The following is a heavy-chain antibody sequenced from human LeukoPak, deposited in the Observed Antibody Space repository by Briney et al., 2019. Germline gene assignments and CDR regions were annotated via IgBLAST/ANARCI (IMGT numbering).Heavy chain of an antibody. CDR1: GFTFDDYG. CDR3: AREPGYYDSSGYYDIDY. D-gene: IGHD3-22*01. CDR2: IDRNGDST. Sequence: GGSLRLSCAASGFTFDDYGMSWVRQAPGKGLEWVSGIDRNGDSTGYADSVEGRFTISRDNAKNSLYLQMNSLRAEDTAVYYCAREPGYYDSSGYYDIDYWGQGTLVTVSS. V-gene: IGHV3-20*04. J-gene: IGHJ4*02.